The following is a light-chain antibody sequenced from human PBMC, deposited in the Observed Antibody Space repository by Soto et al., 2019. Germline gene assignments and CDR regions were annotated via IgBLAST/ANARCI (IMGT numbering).Light chain of an antibody. CDR2: LNSDGSH. CDR3: QTWGAGMV. Sequence: QAVVTQSPSASASLGASVKLTCTLSRGHSDYAIAWHQQQPEKGPRYLMKLNSDGSHSKGDGIPDRFSGSSSGAERYLTISSLQSEDEADYHCQTWGAGMVFGGGTKLTVL. V-gene: IGLV4-69*01. CDR1: RGHSDYA. J-gene: IGLJ3*02.